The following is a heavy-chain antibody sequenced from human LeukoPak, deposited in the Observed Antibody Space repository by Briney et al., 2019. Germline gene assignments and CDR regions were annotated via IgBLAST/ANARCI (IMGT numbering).Heavy chain of an antibody. Sequence: TGESLKISCRGSGYTFTRHWIGWVRQMPGRGLEWMGIIYPGDSDTRYSPSFQGQVTISADKSISTAYLQWSSLKASDTAMYYCARTGYTSGWYVGSFDYWGQGTLVTVSS. CDR2: IYPGDSDT. CDR1: GYTFTRHW. CDR3: ARTGYTSGWYVGSFDY. D-gene: IGHD6-19*01. V-gene: IGHV5-51*01. J-gene: IGHJ4*02.